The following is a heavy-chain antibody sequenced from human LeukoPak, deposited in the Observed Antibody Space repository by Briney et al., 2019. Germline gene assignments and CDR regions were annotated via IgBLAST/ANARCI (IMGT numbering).Heavy chain of an antibody. J-gene: IGHJ4*02. Sequence: SETLSLTCTVSGDSISSYYCSWIRQPPGKGLEWIGYIYYSGSTNYNPSLKSRVTISLDTSKNQFSLKLSSVTAADTAVYYCARLWLFDYWGQGTLVTVSS. D-gene: IGHD5-18*01. V-gene: IGHV4-59*12. CDR2: IYYSGST. CDR3: ARLWLFDY. CDR1: GDSISSYY.